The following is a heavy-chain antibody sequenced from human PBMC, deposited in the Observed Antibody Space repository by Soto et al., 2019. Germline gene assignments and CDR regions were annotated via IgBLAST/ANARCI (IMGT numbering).Heavy chain of an antibody. Sequence: QVQLVESGGGVVQHGRSLRLSCAASGFTFSSYAMHWVRQAPGKGLEWVAVISYDGSNKYYADSVKGRFTISRDNSKNTLYLQMNSLRAEDTAVYYCARVARFLEWLLYSYYYYGMDVWGQGTTVTVSS. D-gene: IGHD3-3*01. J-gene: IGHJ6*02. V-gene: IGHV3-30-3*01. CDR3: ARVARFLEWLLYSYYYYGMDV. CDR2: ISYDGSNK. CDR1: GFTFSSYA.